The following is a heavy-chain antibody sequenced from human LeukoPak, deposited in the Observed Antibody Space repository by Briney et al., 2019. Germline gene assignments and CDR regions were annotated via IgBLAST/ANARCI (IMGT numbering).Heavy chain of an antibody. D-gene: IGHD3-22*01. J-gene: IGHJ3*02. CDR2: IIPIFGTA. CDR3: ARGRDDSSGSDAFDI. V-gene: IGHV1-69*13. CDR1: GGTFSSYA. Sequence: SVKVSCKASGGTFSSYAISWVRQAPGQGLEWMGGIIPIFGTANYAQKFQGRVTITADESTSTAYMELSSLRSEDTAVYYCARGRDDSSGSDAFDIWGQGTMVTVSS.